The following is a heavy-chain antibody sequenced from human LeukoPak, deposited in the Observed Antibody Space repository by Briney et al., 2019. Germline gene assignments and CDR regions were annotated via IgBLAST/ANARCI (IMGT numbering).Heavy chain of an antibody. Sequence: PGGSLRLSCAASGFTFSSYGMHWVRQAPGKGLEWVAVISYDGSNKYYADSVKGRFTISRDNSKNTLYLQMNSLRAEDTAVYYCAAGIDEAFDIWGQGTMVTVSS. CDR3: AAGIDEAFDI. V-gene: IGHV3-30*03. J-gene: IGHJ3*02. CDR2: ISYDGSNK. D-gene: IGHD3-10*01. CDR1: GFTFSSYG.